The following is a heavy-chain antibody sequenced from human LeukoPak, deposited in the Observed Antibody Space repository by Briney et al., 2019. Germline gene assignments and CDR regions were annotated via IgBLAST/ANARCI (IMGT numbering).Heavy chain of an antibody. CDR2: IYYSGST. J-gene: IGHJ6*03. CDR1: GGSFSGYY. V-gene: IGHV4-59*01. Sequence: SETLSLTCAVYGGSFSGYYWSWIRQPPGKGLEWIGYIYYSGSTNYNPSLKSRVTISVDTSKNQFSLKLSSVTAADTAVYYCARGGVAADHYYYYYYYMDVWGKGTTVTVSS. CDR3: ARGGVAADHYYYYYYYMDV. D-gene: IGHD6-13*01.